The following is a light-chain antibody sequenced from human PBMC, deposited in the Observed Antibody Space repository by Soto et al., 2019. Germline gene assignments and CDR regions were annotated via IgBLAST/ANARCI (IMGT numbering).Light chain of an antibody. CDR3: QQSYSTPRT. J-gene: IGKJ1*01. Sequence: DIQMTQSPSSLSASVGDRVTITCRATQSISNFLNWYQQKPGKAPKLLIYAASSFQSGVPSRFSGSGSGTDVTLTISSLQPEDFATYYCQQSYSTPRTFGQGTKVDIK. CDR1: QSISNF. V-gene: IGKV1-39*01. CDR2: AAS.